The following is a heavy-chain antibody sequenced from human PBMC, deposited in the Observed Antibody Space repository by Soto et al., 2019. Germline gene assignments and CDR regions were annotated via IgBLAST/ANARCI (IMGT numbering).Heavy chain of an antibody. Sequence: KASETLSLTCAVYGGSFSGYYWSWIRQPPGKGLEWIGEINHSGSTNYNPSLKSRVTISVDTSKNQFSLKLSSVTAADTAVYYCARGLREDFDWLLSIFDYWGQGTLVTVSS. CDR2: INHSGST. D-gene: IGHD3-9*01. V-gene: IGHV4-34*01. J-gene: IGHJ4*02. CDR1: GGSFSGYY. CDR3: ARGLREDFDWLLSIFDY.